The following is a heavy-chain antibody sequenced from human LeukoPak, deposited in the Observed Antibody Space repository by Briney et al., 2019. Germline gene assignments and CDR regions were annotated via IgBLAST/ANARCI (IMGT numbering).Heavy chain of an antibody. CDR3: AGRIFDI. CDR1: GFTFGNYW. CDR2: IKEDGSEK. Sequence: PGGSLRLSCAGYGFTFGNYWMAWVRQAPGKGLEWVANIKEDGSEKYYLDSVEGRFTISRDNAKSSVYLQMNSLRAEDTAVYYCAGRIFDIWGPGTMVTVSS. J-gene: IGHJ3*02. V-gene: IGHV3-7*01.